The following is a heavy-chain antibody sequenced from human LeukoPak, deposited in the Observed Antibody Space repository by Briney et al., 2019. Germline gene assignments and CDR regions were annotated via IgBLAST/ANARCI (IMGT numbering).Heavy chain of an antibody. J-gene: IGHJ4*02. V-gene: IGHV3-23*01. Sequence: GRSLRLSCAASGFTFSSYAMSWVRQAPGKGLEWVSAISGSVGSTYHADSVKGRFTISRDNSKNTLYLQMNSLRAEDTAVYYCAKGVREWFGELVYWGQGTLVTVSS. D-gene: IGHD3-10*01. CDR3: AKGVREWFGELVY. CDR2: ISGSVGST. CDR1: GFTFSSYA.